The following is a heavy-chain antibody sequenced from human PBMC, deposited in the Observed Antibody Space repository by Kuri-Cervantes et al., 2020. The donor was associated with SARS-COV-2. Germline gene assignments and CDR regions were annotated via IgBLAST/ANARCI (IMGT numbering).Heavy chain of an antibody. CDR2: FDPEDGET. CDR3: ATTDTAMVPELDY. CDR1: GYTLTELS. D-gene: IGHD5-18*01. Sequence: GESLKISCKVSGYTLTELSMHWVRQAPGKGLEWMGGFDPEDGETIYAQKFQGRVTMTEDTSTDTAYMELSSLRSEDTAVYYCATTDTAMVPELDYWGQGTLVTVSS. J-gene: IGHJ4*02. V-gene: IGHV1-24*01.